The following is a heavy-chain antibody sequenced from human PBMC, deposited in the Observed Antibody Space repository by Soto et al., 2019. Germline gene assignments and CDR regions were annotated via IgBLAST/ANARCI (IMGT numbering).Heavy chain of an antibody. Sequence: PGGSLRLSCSASGFTFTSFAIHWVRQAPGEGLEWVAVISENGVNKYSAESVRGRFVISRDNSKNTVELEMNSLRPEDTAIYFCARRLTKTVSALGYWGQGTLVTVSS. CDR2: ISENGVNK. CDR3: ARRLTKTVSALGY. J-gene: IGHJ4*02. V-gene: IGHV3-30*09. CDR1: GFTFTSFA. D-gene: IGHD2-8*01.